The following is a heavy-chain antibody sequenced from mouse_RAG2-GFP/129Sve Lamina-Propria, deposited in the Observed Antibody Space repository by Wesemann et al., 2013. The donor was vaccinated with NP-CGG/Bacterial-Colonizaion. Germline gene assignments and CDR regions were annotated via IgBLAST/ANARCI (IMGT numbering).Heavy chain of an antibody. Sequence: AEYAGPGASVKLSCKASGYTFTSYGISWVKQRTGQGLEWIGEILPGSGSTNYNEKFKGKATFTADTSSSTAYMELRSLTSEDSAVYFCARWGNYFDYWGQGTTLTVSS. V-gene: IGHV1-81*01. CDR3: ARWGNYFDY. CDR1: GYTFTSYG. J-gene: IGHJ2*01. CDR2: ILPGSGST.